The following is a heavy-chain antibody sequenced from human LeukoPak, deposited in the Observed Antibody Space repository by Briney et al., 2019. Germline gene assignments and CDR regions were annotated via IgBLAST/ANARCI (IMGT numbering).Heavy chain of an antibody. CDR1: GYTFTGYY. CDR3: AKAGHIVVVPAASGLAFDP. Sequence: ASVKVSCKASGYTFTGYYMHWVRQAPGQGLEWMGWINPNSGGTNYAQKFQGRVTMTRDTSISTAYMELSRLRSDDTAVYYCAKAGHIVVVPAASGLAFDPWGQGTLVTVSS. V-gene: IGHV1-2*02. J-gene: IGHJ5*02. CDR2: INPNSGGT. D-gene: IGHD2-2*01.